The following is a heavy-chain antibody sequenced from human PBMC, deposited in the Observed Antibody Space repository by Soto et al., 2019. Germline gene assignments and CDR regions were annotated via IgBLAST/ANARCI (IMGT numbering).Heavy chain of an antibody. Sequence: GASVKVSCKASGGTFSSYAISWVRQAPGQGLEWMGGIIPIFGTANYAQKFQGRVTITADESTSTAYMELSSLRSEDTAVYYCARKYCSSKSCYRDNWLDPSGQGPLVTVSS. CDR1: GGTFSSYA. CDR3: ARKYCSSKSCYRDNWLDP. CDR2: IIPIFGTA. V-gene: IGHV1-69*13. J-gene: IGHJ5*02. D-gene: IGHD2-2*02.